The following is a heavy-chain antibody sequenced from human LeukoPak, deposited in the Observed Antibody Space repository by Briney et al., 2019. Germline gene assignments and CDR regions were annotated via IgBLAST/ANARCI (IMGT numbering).Heavy chain of an antibody. CDR1: GDSVSSNSAV. D-gene: IGHD2-2*01. CDR2: TYYRSKWSN. J-gene: IGHJ4*02. Sequence: HSQTLSLTCAISGDSVSSNSAVWNWIRQSPSRGLEWLGRTYYRSKWSNNYAVSVKSRIITNPDTSENQFSLQLNSVTPEDTAVYYCARGDQAFDYWGQGTLVTVSS. CDR3: ARGDQAFDY. V-gene: IGHV6-1*01.